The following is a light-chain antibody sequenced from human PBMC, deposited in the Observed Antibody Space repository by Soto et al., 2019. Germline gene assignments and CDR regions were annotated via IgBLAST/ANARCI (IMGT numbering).Light chain of an antibody. CDR2: GVS. J-gene: IGKJ1*01. Sequence: EIVMTQSPATLSVSPGERVTLSCRASQSVSSDLAWYHQKPGQAPRLLIYGVSTRATGIPARFSGSGSGTEFTLTIKSLQSEDFAVYYCQQYNNWPRTFGQGTKVDIK. CDR3: QQYNNWPRT. V-gene: IGKV3-15*01. CDR1: QSVSSD.